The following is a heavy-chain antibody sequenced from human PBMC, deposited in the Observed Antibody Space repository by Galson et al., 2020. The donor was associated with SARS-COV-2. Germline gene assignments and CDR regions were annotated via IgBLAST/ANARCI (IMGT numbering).Heavy chain of an antibody. CDR1: GFTFSSYG. CDR2: IWYDGSNK. Sequence: QLGESLKISCAASGFTFSSYGMHWVRQAPGKGMEWVAVIWYDGSNKYYADSVKGRFTISRDNSKNTLYLQMTSLRAEDTAVYYCARDPPTPWLGDAFDIWCQGTMVTVSS. CDR3: ARDPPTPWLGDAFDI. D-gene: IGHD3-22*01. V-gene: IGHV3-33*01. J-gene: IGHJ3*02.